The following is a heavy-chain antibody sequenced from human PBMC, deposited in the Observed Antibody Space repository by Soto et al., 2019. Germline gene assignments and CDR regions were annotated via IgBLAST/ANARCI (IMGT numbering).Heavy chain of an antibody. CDR3: VKEYCTGGTCFDAFDL. CDR1: GFIFSDYE. V-gene: IGHV3-48*03. CDR2: ISDGGTNI. J-gene: IGHJ3*01. Sequence: EAELVESGGGLVQPGGSLTLSCAASGFIFSDYEVDWVRQAPGRGPEWISYISDGGTNIYYAASVKGRFTISRDDAKNSLYLHMNKLRVDDTAIYFCVKEYCTGGTCFDAFDLWGQGTVVTVSS. D-gene: IGHD2-8*02.